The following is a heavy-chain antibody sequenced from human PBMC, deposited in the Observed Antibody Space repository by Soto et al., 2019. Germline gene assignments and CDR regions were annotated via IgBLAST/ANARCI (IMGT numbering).Heavy chain of an antibody. D-gene: IGHD5-12*01. Sequence: SETLSLTCTVSGGSISSGGYYWSWIRQHPGKGLEWIGYIYYSGSTYYNPSLKSRVTISVDTSKNQFSLKLSSVTAADSAVYFCARLEGLATISYYFDFWGPGALVTVSS. CDR1: GGSISSGGYY. J-gene: IGHJ4*02. CDR2: IYYSGST. V-gene: IGHV4-31*03. CDR3: ARLEGLATISYYFDF.